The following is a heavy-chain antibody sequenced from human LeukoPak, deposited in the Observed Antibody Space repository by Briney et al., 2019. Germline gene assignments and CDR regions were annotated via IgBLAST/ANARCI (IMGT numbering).Heavy chain of an antibody. CDR3: ARGRGYCSSTSCYRRYAVGV. Sequence: ASVTVSCKASGYTFTSYDINWVRQATGQGLEWMGWMNPNSGNTGYAQKSQGRVTVTRNTSISIAYMELSSLRSEDTAVYYCARGRGYCSSTSCYRRYAVGVWGQGTTVTVSS. CDR2: MNPNSGNT. CDR1: GYTFTSYD. D-gene: IGHD2-2*01. J-gene: IGHJ6*02. V-gene: IGHV1-8*01.